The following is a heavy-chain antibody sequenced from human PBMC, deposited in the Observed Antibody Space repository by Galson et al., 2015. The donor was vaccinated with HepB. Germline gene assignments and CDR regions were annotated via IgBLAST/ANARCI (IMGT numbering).Heavy chain of an antibody. CDR2: IYPGDSDT. Sequence: QSGAEVKKPGESLKISFKGSGYSFTSYWIGWVRQMPGKGLEWMVIIYPGDSDTRYSPSFQGQVTISADKSISTAYLQRSSLKASDTAMYYCATHNYSSSDAFDIWGQGTMVTVSS. CDR3: ATHNYSSSDAFDI. J-gene: IGHJ3*02. V-gene: IGHV5-51*01. D-gene: IGHD6-13*01. CDR1: GYSFTSYW.